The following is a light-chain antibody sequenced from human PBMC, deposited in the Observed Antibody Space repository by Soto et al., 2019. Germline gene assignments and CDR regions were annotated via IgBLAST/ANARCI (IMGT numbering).Light chain of an antibody. J-gene: IGLJ3*02. CDR1: SSDVGRYSS. V-gene: IGLV2-11*01. Sequence: QSVLTQPRSVSGSPGQSVTVSCTGTSSDVGRYSSVSWYQQLPGKAPKLMIYDVNKRPSGVPDRFSGSRSGNTASLTISGLQAEDEADYYCCSYAGTNSMVFGGGTKLTVL. CDR3: CSYAGTNSMV. CDR2: DVN.